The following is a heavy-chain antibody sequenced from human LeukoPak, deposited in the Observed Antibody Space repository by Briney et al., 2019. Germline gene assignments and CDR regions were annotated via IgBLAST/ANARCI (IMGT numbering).Heavy chain of an antibody. Sequence: PGGSLRLSCAASGFTFSSYAMSWVRQAPGRGLEWVAFIRYDGSNKYYADSVKGRFTISRDNSKNTLYLQMNSLRAEDTAVYYCAKDFSAAAGNFDYWGQGTLVTVSS. CDR2: IRYDGSNK. CDR3: AKDFSAAAGNFDY. J-gene: IGHJ4*02. CDR1: GFTFSSYA. V-gene: IGHV3-30*02. D-gene: IGHD6-13*01.